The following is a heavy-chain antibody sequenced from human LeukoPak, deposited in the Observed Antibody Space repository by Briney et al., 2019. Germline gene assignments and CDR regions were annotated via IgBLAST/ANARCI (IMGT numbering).Heavy chain of an antibody. CDR3: ARGVRYYDILTGNYPTYCYGMDV. CDR2: ISSTSGYI. J-gene: IGHJ6*02. V-gene: IGHV3-21*01. Sequence: GGSLRLSCAASGFTFTIYSLNWVRQAPGKGLEWVSSISSTSGYIYYADSVKGRFTISRDNAKNSLYLQMNSLRAEDTAVYYCARGVRYYDILTGNYPTYCYGMDVWGQGTTVTVSS. D-gene: IGHD3-9*01. CDR1: GFTFTIYS.